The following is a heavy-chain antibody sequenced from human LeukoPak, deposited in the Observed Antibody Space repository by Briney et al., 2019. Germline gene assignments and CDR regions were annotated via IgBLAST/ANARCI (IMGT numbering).Heavy chain of an antibody. D-gene: IGHD6-13*01. Sequence: PGESLRLSCAASGFTFSSYEMNWVRQAPGKGLEWVSYISTSGSTIYYADSVKGRFTISRDNAKNSLYLQMNSLRGEDMALYYCARAPKAADGYFENWGQGTLVTVFS. J-gene: IGHJ4*02. CDR3: ARAPKAADGYFEN. CDR1: GFTFSSYE. V-gene: IGHV3-48*03. CDR2: ISTSGSTI.